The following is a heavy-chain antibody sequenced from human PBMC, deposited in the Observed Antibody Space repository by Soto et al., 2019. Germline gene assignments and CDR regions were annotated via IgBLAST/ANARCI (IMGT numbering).Heavy chain of an antibody. CDR2: IYWNDDK. CDR3: AHSQEDFRFPSWWFDP. D-gene: IGHD2-15*01. J-gene: IGHJ5*02. CDR1: GFSLSTSGVG. Sequence: SGPTLVKPTQTLTLTCTFSGFSLSTSGVGVGWIRQPPGKALEWLALIYWNDDKRYSPSLKSRLTITKDTSKNQVVLTMTNMDPVDTATYYCAHSQEDFRFPSWWFDPWGQGTLVTVSS. V-gene: IGHV2-5*01.